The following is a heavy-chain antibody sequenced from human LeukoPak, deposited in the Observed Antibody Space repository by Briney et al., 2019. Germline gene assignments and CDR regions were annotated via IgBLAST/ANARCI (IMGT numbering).Heavy chain of an antibody. D-gene: IGHD4-17*01. CDR1: GGSISSSSAY. CDR3: AREGDYGVFDY. J-gene: IGHJ4*02. Sequence: SETLSLTCTVSGGSISSSSAYWGWIRQFPGKGLEWMGSILYSGSTYYIPSLKSRLTISADTSKNQFSLKLSSVTAADTAVYYCAREGDYGVFDYWGQGTLVTVSS. CDR2: ILYSGST. V-gene: IGHV4-39*07.